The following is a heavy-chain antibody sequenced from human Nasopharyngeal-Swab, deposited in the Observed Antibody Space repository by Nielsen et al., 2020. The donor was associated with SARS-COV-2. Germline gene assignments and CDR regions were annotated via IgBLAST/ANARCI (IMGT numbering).Heavy chain of an antibody. CDR2: INYSGTT. D-gene: IGHD3-16*01. Sequence: SETLSLTCAVYGGSFSGYYWSWIRQAPGKGLEWIGQINYSGTTNYNPSLKSRVAISLDTSKNQFSLKLNSVTAADTAVYYCASGARRGRGPFDYWGQGTQVTVSS. CDR3: ASGARRGRGPFDY. V-gene: IGHV4-34*01. J-gene: IGHJ4*02. CDR1: GGSFSGYY.